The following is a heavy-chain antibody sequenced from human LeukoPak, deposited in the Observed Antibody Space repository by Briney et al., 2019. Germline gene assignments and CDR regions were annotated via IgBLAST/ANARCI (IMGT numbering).Heavy chain of an antibody. Sequence: SGGSLRLSCAASGFTFSSFGMHWVRQAPGKGLEWVAVIWSDGNNKYYADSVKGRFTISRDNSKNTLYLQMNSLRAEDTAVYYCARVMTYYYGMDVWGQGTTVTVSS. V-gene: IGHV3-33*01. CDR3: ARVMTYYYGMDV. D-gene: IGHD3-16*01. CDR1: GFTFSSFG. J-gene: IGHJ6*02. CDR2: IWSDGNNK.